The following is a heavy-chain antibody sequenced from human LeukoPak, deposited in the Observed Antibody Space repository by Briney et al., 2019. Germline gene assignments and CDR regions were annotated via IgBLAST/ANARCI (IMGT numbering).Heavy chain of an antibody. CDR2: FDPEDGET. D-gene: IGHD1-26*01. Sequence: ASVKVSCKVSGDTLTELSMHWVRQAPGKGLEWMGGFDPEDGETIYAQKFQGRVTMTEDTSTDTAYMELSSLRSEDTAVYSCATLVVGATSGYFDYWGQGTLVTVSS. CDR3: ATLVVGATSGYFDY. CDR1: GDTLTELS. V-gene: IGHV1-24*01. J-gene: IGHJ4*02.